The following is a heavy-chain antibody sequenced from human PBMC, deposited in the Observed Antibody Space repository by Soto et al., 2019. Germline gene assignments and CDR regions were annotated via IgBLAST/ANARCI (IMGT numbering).Heavy chain of an antibody. V-gene: IGHV4-30-2*06. J-gene: IGHJ5*02. CDR2: IYYPGLT. Sequence: QLQRQESGSGLLKPSQTLSLNCSVSGDSISSGGLSWNWLRQSPGRGLEWIGYIYYPGLTYYNPSLKSRVSMSLDTSENQVSLSLSSVTAADSAVYYCARGKRSKTASAGTGWFDPWGPGTLVTVSS. CDR1: GDSISSGGLS. D-gene: IGHD6-13*01. CDR3: ARGKRSKTASAGTGWFDP.